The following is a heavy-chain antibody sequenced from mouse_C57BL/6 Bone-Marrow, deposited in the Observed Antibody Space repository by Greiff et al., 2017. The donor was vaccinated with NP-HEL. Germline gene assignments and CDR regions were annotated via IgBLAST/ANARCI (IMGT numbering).Heavy chain of an antibody. Sequence: QVQLQQPGAELVKPGASVKLSCKASGYTFTSYWMQWVKQRPRQGLEWIGEIDPSDSYTNYNQKFKGKATLTVDTSSSTAYMQLRSLTSEDSAVYYCARTHYDYLAWFAYWGQGTLVTVSA. CDR3: ARTHYDYLAWFAY. D-gene: IGHD2-4*01. CDR1: GYTFTSYW. J-gene: IGHJ3*01. CDR2: IDPSDSYT. V-gene: IGHV1-50*01.